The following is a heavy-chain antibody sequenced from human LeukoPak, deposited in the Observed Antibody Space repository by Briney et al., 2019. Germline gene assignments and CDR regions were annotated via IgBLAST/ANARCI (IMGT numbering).Heavy chain of an antibody. CDR2: IYYSGST. CDR3: AREYNPHWYFDL. V-gene: IGHV4-59*12. Sequence: SETLSLTCTVSGGSLSSYYWSWIRQPPGKGLEWIGYIYYSGSTNYNPSLKSRVTISVDTSKNQFSLKLSSVTAADTAVYYCAREYNPHWYFDLWGRGTLVTVSS. J-gene: IGHJ2*01. D-gene: IGHD1-1*01. CDR1: GGSLSSYY.